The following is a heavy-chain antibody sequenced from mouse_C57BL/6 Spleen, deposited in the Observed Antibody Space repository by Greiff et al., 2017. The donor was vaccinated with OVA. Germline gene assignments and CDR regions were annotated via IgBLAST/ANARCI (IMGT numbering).Heavy chain of an antibody. J-gene: IGHJ2*01. CDR2: IDPETGGT. CDR3: TRSWGNPGYFDY. D-gene: IGHD2-1*01. CDR1: GYTFTDYE. Sequence: QVQLKESGAELVRPGASVTLSCKASGYTFTDYEMHWVKQTPVHGLEWIGAIDPETGGTAYNQKFKGKAILTADKSSSTAYMELRSLTSEDSAVYYCTRSWGNPGYFDYWGQGTTLTVSS. V-gene: IGHV1-15*01.